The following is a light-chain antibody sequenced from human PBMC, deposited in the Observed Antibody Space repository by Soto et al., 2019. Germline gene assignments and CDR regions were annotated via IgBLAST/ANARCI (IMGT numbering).Light chain of an antibody. Sequence: AIQMTQSPSSLSASVGDRVTITCRASQGITTELGRYQQRPGKAPKLLVYGSFTLQSGVPSRFSGSGSGTDFTLTISSLQPEDFATYYCLQDYNYPRTFGQGTRVEVK. V-gene: IGKV1-6*01. J-gene: IGKJ1*01. CDR3: LQDYNYPRT. CDR2: GSF. CDR1: QGITTE.